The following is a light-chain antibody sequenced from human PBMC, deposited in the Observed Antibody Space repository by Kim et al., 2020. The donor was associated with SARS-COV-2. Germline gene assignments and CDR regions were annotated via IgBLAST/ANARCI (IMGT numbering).Light chain of an antibody. CDR1: RIDVGAYDY. CDR3: TSYTKSDPLL. Sequence: GQSILLSCTGTRIDVGAYDYVSWYQQRPGKAPPLILYDVTNRPSGVSNRFSGSKSGNTASLTISGLQAEDEADSSCTSYTKSDPLLFGGGTQLTVL. CDR2: DVT. J-gene: IGLJ2*01. V-gene: IGLV2-14*03.